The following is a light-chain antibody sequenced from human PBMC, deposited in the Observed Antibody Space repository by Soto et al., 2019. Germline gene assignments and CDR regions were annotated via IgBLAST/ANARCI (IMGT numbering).Light chain of an antibody. Sequence: ETVMTQSPATLSLSPGERATLSCRASQSVSSKLVWYQQKPGQAPRFLIYGASTRATGIPARFRGSGSGTEFTLTIDSLQSEDFAVYYCQQYNDWPQAFGGGKKVEIK. CDR1: QSVSSK. V-gene: IGKV3-15*01. J-gene: IGKJ4*01. CDR3: QQYNDWPQA. CDR2: GAS.